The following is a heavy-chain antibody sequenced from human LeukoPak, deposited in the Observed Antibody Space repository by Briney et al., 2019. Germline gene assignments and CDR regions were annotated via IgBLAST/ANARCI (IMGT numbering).Heavy chain of an antibody. CDR2: IGGSDDTT. CDR3: AKGLVVNDNYFDN. CDR1: GFSLRTYA. V-gene: IGHV3-23*01. J-gene: IGHJ4*02. Sequence: GQSLRLSCAASGFSLRTYAMHGVRQVPGKGLEWVSSIGGSDDTTYYADSVKGRFTISSDFSTNTVSLQMNSLRAEDTAVYFCAKGLVVNDNYFDNWGQGTLVTVSS. D-gene: IGHD2-15*01.